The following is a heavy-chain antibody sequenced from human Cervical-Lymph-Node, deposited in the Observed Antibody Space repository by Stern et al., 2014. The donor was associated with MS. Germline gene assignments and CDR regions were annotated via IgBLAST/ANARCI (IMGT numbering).Heavy chain of an antibody. Sequence: QLQLQESGPGLVKPSETLSLTCSVSGGSISGYFWKWIRQSPGKGQAWIGYVYASGISKYGGTTNYNPSRKSRVSISVDSSKNQISLMLNSVTAEDTAVYYCARRFRDTSGWPDWGHGILVTVSS. V-gene: IGHV4-59*01. CDR3: ARRFRDTSGWPD. J-gene: IGHJ4*01. D-gene: IGHD6-19*01. CDR1: GGSISGYF. CDR2: VYASGISKYGGTT.